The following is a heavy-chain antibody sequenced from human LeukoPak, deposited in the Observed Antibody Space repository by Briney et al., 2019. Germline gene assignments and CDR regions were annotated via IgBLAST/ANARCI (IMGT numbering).Heavy chain of an antibody. CDR2: INPNSGGT. Sequence: GASVKVSCKASGYTFTGYYMHWVRQAPGQGLEWMGWINPNSGGTNYAQKFQGRVTMTRDTSISTAYMELSRLRSDDTAVYYCARDRPDGEHSSSSSGLYYYYYMDVWGKGTTVTVSS. V-gene: IGHV1-2*02. CDR3: ARDRPDGEHSSSSSGLYYYYYMDV. D-gene: IGHD6-6*01. J-gene: IGHJ6*03. CDR1: GYTFTGYY.